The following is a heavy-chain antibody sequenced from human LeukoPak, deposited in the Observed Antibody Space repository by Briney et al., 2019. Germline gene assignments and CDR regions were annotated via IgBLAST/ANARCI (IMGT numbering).Heavy chain of an antibody. CDR3: AKDLVRGADC. CDR1: GFTFSNSA. J-gene: IGHJ4*02. D-gene: IGHD3-10*01. V-gene: IGHV3-23*01. CDR2: TTGSGGST. Sequence: PGGSLRLSCEASGFTFSNSAMSWLRQAPGKGLEWVSATTGSGGSTFYADSVRGRFIISRDNSKNTLYLQMNSLRAEDTAMYYCAKDLVRGADCWGQGTLVTVSS.